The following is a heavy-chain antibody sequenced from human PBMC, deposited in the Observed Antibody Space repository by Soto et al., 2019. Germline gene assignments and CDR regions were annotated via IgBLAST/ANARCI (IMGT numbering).Heavy chain of an antibody. V-gene: IGHV1-46*01. CDR3: ARDSRITMVRGAMGPFDY. Sequence: DSVKVSCKASGYTFTSYYMHWVRQAPGQGLEWMGIINPSGGSTSYAQKFQGRVTMTRDTSTSTVYMELSSLRSEDTAVYYCARDSRITMVRGAMGPFDYCGQGTLVTVSS. D-gene: IGHD3-10*01. CDR2: INPSGGST. CDR1: GYTFTSYY. J-gene: IGHJ4*02.